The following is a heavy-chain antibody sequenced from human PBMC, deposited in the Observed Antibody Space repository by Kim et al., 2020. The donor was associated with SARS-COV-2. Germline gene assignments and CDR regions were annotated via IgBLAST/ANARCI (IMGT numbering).Heavy chain of an antibody. CDR2: IYHSGST. V-gene: IGHV4-4*02. CDR1: GGSISSSNW. CDR3: VTFSHYSYGSGLSGMDV. Sequence: SETLSLTCAVSGGSISSSNWWSWVRKPPGKGLKWIGEIYHSGSTNYNPSLKSRVNISVDKSKNHFSLKLSSVTAADTAVYYCVTFSHYSYGSGLSGMDVWGQGTTVTVAS. D-gene: IGHD3-10*01. J-gene: IGHJ6*02.